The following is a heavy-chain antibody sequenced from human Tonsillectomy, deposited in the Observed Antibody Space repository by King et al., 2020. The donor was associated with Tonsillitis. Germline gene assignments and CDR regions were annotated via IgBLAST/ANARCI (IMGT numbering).Heavy chain of an antibody. CDR3: ARKPSRFNWFDP. CDR1: GGSISSGDSS. J-gene: IGHJ5*02. Sequence: QLQESGSELVKPSQTLSLTCAVSGGSISSGDSSWSWIRQPPGKGLEWIGYIYDSGRTYYNPSLKSRVSISVDRSKNRFSLKLSSLTAADTAVYYCARKPSRFNWFDPWGQGTLVTVSS. CDR2: IYDSGRT. V-gene: IGHV4-30-2*01.